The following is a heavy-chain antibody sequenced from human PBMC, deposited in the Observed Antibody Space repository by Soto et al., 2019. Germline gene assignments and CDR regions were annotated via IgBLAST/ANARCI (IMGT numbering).Heavy chain of an antibody. CDR3: VRDQSRNDILTGYYGDYFDY. D-gene: IGHD3-9*01. J-gene: IGHJ4*02. CDR2: ISRSGTTI. V-gene: IGHV3-11*01. Sequence: GGSLRLSCAASGFSFSDSYMSWIRQVPGQGLEWLSYISRSGTTIYYADSVKGRFTISRDNAKNSLYLQMNSLRAEDTAMYYCVRDQSRNDILTGYYGDYFDYWGQGTLVTVSS. CDR1: GFSFSDSY.